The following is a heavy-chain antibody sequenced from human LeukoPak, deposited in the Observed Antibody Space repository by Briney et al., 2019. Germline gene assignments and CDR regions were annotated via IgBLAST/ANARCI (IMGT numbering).Heavy chain of an antibody. V-gene: IGHV3-13*01. CDR2: FGTAGDT. D-gene: IGHD3-3*01. Sequence: GGSLRLSCGAPGFPFNSSDIPWVAQVPGEVLNWAPSFGTAGDTHYPDSVKGRFTISRENAKNSFYLQMNTLGAGDTAVYYCARSPPDYAFWRGYYFDDWGQGTLVTVSS. CDR1: GFPFNSSD. J-gene: IGHJ4*02. CDR3: ARSPPDYAFWRGYYFDD.